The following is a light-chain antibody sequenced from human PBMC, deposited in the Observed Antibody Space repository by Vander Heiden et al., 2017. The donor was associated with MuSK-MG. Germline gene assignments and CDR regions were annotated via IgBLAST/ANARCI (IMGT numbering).Light chain of an antibody. CDR3: QQSYSSPWT. CDR2: TAS. J-gene: IGKJ1*01. Sequence: DIQVTQSPSSLSASVGDSVTITCRATQNIDTDLNWYQVKPGKAPEVLIYTASSLQSGVPSRFSGSGSGTDFTLSINSLQPEDSATYYCQQSYSSPWTFGQGTKVEIK. CDR1: QNIDTD. V-gene: IGKV1-39*01.